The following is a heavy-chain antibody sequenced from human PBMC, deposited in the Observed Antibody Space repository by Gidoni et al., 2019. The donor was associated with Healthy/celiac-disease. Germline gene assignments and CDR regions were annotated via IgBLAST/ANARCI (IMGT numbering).Heavy chain of an antibody. V-gene: IGHV3-49*03. CDR2: ISSKAYGGTT. J-gene: IGHJ5*02. CDR3: TSFSYRRFDP. CDR1: GFTFGYYA. Sequence: EVQLVESGGGLVQPGRSLRLSCTASGFTFGYYAMSWFRQAPGEGLEWVGFISSKAYGGTTEYAESVKGRFTISRDDAKSIADRQMNSLKTEDTAVYYCTSFSYRRFDPWGQVTLVTVSS. D-gene: IGHD1-26*01.